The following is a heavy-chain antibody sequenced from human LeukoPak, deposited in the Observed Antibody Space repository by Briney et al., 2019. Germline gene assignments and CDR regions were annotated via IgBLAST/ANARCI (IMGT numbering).Heavy chain of an antibody. CDR3: ATDYDSSGYYYGLGY. CDR2: INHSGST. CDR1: GGSFSGYY. Sequence: SETLSLTCAVYGGSFSGYYWSWIRQPPGKGLEWIGEINHSGSTNYNPSLKSRVTISVDTSKNQFSLKLSSVTAADTAVYYCATDYDSSGYYYGLGYWGQGTLVTVSS. J-gene: IGHJ4*02. D-gene: IGHD3-22*01. V-gene: IGHV4-34*01.